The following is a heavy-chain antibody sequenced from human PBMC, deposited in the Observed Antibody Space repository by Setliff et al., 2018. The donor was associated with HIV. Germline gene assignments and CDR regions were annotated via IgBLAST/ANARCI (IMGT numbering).Heavy chain of an antibody. Sequence: SETLSLTCTVSGGSISTGVYYWSWIRQPADKALEWIGRISASGSANYNPSLESRVTLSIDTSNNQFSLKLTSVTAADTAVYYCARVYSRSWFFFDHWGQGILVTVSS. V-gene: IGHV4-61*02. D-gene: IGHD6-13*01. J-gene: IGHJ4*02. CDR1: GGSISTGVYY. CDR3: ARVYSRSWFFFDH. CDR2: ISASGSA.